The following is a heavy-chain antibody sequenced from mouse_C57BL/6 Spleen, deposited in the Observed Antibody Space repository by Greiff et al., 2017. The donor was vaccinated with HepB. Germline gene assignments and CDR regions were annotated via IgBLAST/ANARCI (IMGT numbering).Heavy chain of an antibody. D-gene: IGHD1-1*01. V-gene: IGHV5-6*01. J-gene: IGHJ2*01. CDR3: ARQNYGSRGDFDY. CDR1: GFTFSSYG. Sequence: EVQVVESGGDLVKPGGSLKLSCAASGFTFSSYGMSWVRQTPDKRLEWVATISSGGSYTYYPDSVKGRFTISRDNAKNTLYLQMSSLKSEDTAMYYCARQNYGSRGDFDYWGQGTTLTVSS. CDR2: ISSGGSYT.